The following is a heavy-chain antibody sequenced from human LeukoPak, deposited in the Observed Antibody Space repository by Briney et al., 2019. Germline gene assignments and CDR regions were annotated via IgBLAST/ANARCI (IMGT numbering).Heavy chain of an antibody. CDR1: GYSFNDYY. Sequence: ASVRVSCKASGYSFNDYYMHCVRQAPGQGLEWMGWINPKSGGTNFAHKFQGRVALTTDTSMRTAYMELSALRSDDTAVYYCARDFVGGCSAGGYWGQGTLVTVSS. J-gene: IGHJ4*02. CDR2: INPKSGGT. CDR3: ARDFVGGCSAGGY. V-gene: IGHV1-2*02. D-gene: IGHD3-10*01.